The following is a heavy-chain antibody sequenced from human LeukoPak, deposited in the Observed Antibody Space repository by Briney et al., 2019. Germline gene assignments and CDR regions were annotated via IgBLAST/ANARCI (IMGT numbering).Heavy chain of an antibody. CDR1: GFTFGSYS. V-gene: IGHV3-48*04. CDR3: ARIYSSANWFDP. D-gene: IGHD6-25*01. Sequence: GGSLRLSCAASGFTFGSYSMNWVRQAPGKGLEWVSYISSSSSTIYYADSVKGRFTISRDNAKNSLYLQMNNLRAEDTAVYYCARIYSSANWFDPWGQGTLVTVSS. J-gene: IGHJ5*02. CDR2: ISSSSSTI.